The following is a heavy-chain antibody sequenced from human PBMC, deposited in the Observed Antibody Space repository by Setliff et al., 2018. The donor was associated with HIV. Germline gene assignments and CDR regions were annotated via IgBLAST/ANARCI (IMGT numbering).Heavy chain of an antibody. Sequence: SETLSLTCTVSGYSISSGYYWGWIRQPPGKGLEWIGSIYHSGSTYYNPSLKSRVTISVDTSKNQFSLNLTSVTAADAAVFYCARHGGGSTRYMHAFDIWGQGRLVTVSS. D-gene: IGHD2-2*01. V-gene: IGHV4-38-2*02. CDR2: IYHSGST. J-gene: IGHJ3*02. CDR1: GYSISSGYY. CDR3: ARHGGGSTRYMHAFDI.